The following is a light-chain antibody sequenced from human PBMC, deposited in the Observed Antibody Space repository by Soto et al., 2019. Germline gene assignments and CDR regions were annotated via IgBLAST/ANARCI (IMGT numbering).Light chain of an antibody. Sequence: EIVLTQSPATLSLSPGEGAALSGLASQTVSRSLAWYQQKPGQAPRLLIYGASNRATGIPARFSGSGSGTDFTLTISSLEPEDFAVYYCQQYNNWPRTFGQGTRWIS. J-gene: IGKJ1*01. CDR1: QTVSRS. V-gene: IGKV3-11*01. CDR3: QQYNNWPRT. CDR2: GAS.